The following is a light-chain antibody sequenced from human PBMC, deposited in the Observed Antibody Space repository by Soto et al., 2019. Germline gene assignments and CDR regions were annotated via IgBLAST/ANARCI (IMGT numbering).Light chain of an antibody. CDR1: ESLSTF. Sequence: EIVLTQSPGTLSVSPGERVTLSCRASESLSTFFAWYQQKPGQAPRLLIYGSYTNAAGIPATLSGSRSATDFTLTISSLQSENSAVYYCQRYNDWPFAFGQGNKRQI. CDR2: GSY. CDR3: QRYNDWPFA. J-gene: IGKJ2*01. V-gene: IGKV3-15*01.